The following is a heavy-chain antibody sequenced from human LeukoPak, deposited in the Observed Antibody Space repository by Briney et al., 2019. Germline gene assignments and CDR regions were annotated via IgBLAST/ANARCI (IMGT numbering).Heavy chain of an antibody. D-gene: IGHD5-24*01. CDR1: GAPISGYY. J-gene: IGHJ4*02. CDR2: TYYRGSS. V-gene: IGHV4-59*01. CDR3: ARERLVDLATVFDY. Sequence: SETLSLTCVVSGAPISGYYWTWIRQPPGKGLEWIGYTYYRGSSSFNPSLRSRVTISADTSRSQVSLRLTSVTAADTAVYYCARERLVDLATVFDYWGQGFLVTVSS.